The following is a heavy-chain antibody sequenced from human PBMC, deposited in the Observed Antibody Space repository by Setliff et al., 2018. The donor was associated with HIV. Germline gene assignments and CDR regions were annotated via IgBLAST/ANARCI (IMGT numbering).Heavy chain of an antibody. CDR3: ARYRSGDTDISLDY. D-gene: IGHD3-10*01. CDR1: GGSFSSYF. Sequence: PSETLSLTCIVSGGSFSSYFWSWIRQSPGKGLEWIGFIRHTGSTSYNPSLKSRVIISTDTRNHFSLNLYSITAADTAVYYCARYRSGDTDISLDYWGQGALVTVSS. V-gene: IGHV4-59*01. CDR2: IRHTGST. J-gene: IGHJ4*02.